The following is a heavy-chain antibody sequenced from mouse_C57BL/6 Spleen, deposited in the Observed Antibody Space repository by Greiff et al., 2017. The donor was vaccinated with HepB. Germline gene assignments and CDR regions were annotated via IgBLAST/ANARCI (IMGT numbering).Heavy chain of an antibody. V-gene: IGHV5-6*01. CDR1: GFTFSSYG. CDR3: ARRGRQGYFDV. J-gene: IGHJ1*03. CDR2: ISSGGSYT. Sequence: EVQVVESGGDLVKPGGSLKLSCAASGFTFSSYGMSWVRQTPDKSLEWVATISSGGSYTYYPDSVKGRFTITRDNAKNTLYLQLSGLKSEDTALYYCARRGRQGYFDVWGTGTTVTVSS. D-gene: IGHD1-1*01.